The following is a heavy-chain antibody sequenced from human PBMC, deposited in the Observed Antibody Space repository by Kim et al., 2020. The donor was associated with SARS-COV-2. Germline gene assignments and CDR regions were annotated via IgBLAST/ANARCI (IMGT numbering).Heavy chain of an antibody. V-gene: IGHV1-3*01. Sequence: QGRVTITRDTSASTAYMELSSLRSEDTAVYYCARVRRSGYDAYYYYGMDVWGQGTTVTVSS. CDR3: ARVRRSGYDAYYYYGMDV. D-gene: IGHD5-12*01. J-gene: IGHJ6*02.